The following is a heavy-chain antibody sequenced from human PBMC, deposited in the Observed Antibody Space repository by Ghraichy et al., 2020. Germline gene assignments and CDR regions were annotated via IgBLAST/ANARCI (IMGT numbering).Heavy chain of an antibody. CDR1: GFTFGGYW. CDR2: INEDGIEE. J-gene: IGHJ4*02. CDR3: ARARRVPPHTSQLLSFADY. Sequence: GGSLRLSCAASGFTFGGYWMSWVRQAPGKGLEWVANINEDGIEEYYVDSVKGRFTISRDNAKNSLYLQMNGLRAEDTALYYCARARRVPPHTSQLLSFADYWCQGTVVTVSS. V-gene: IGHV3-7*03. D-gene: IGHD2-2*01.